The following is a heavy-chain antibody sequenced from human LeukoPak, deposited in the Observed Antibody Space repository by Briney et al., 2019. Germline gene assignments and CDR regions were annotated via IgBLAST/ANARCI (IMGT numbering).Heavy chain of an antibody. Sequence: PGGSLRLSCAASGFTFSSYGMHWVRQAPGKGLEWVAVISYDGSNKYYADSVKGRFTISRDNSKNTLYLQMNSLRAEGTAVYYCARLYDYVWGSYRYGPERYDAFDIWGQGTMVTVSS. CDR3: ARLYDYVWGSYRYGPERYDAFDI. J-gene: IGHJ3*02. CDR2: ISYDGSNK. CDR1: GFTFSSYG. V-gene: IGHV3-30*03. D-gene: IGHD3-16*02.